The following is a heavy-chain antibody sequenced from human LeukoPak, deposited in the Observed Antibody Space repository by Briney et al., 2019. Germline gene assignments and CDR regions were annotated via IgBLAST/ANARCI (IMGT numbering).Heavy chain of an antibody. CDR2: ISSSGSTI. CDR3: ARAPRGITMIVVVKYYFDY. Sequence: GGSLRLSCAASGFTFSSYEMNWVRQAPGKGLEWVSYISSSGSTIYYADSVKGRFTISRDNAKNSLYLQMNSLRAEDTAVYYCARAPRGITMIVVVKYYFDYWGQGTLVTVSS. D-gene: IGHD3-22*01. V-gene: IGHV3-48*03. CDR1: GFTFSSYE. J-gene: IGHJ4*02.